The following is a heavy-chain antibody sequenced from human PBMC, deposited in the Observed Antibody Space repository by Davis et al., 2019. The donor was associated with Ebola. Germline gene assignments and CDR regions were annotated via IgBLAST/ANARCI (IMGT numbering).Heavy chain of an antibody. J-gene: IGHJ5*02. D-gene: IGHD3-10*01. Sequence: WGSLRLSCAASGFTFTSYAMSWVRQAQGKGLEWVPAISGSGGSTYYADSVKGRFTISRDTSKNTLYMQMNTLGAEETAVYDCAKDPGYYYGSGNWFDPWGQGTLVTVSS. CDR2: ISGSGGST. V-gene: IGHV3-23*01. CDR1: GFTFTSYA. CDR3: AKDPGYYYGSGNWFDP.